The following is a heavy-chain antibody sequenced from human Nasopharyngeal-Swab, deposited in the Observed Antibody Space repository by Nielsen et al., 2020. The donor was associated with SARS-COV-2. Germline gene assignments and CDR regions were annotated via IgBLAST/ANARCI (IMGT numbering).Heavy chain of an antibody. CDR2: ISGSGGST. CDR3: AKDLGKRETRGWFDP. CDR1: GFTFSSYA. J-gene: IGHJ5*02. V-gene: IGHV3-23*01. Sequence: GESLKISCAASGFTFSSYAMSWVRQAPGKGLEWVSAISGSGGSTYYADSVKGRFTISRDNSKNTLYLQMNGLRAEDTAVYYCAKDLGKRETRGWFDPWGQGTLVTVSS. D-gene: IGHD1-26*01.